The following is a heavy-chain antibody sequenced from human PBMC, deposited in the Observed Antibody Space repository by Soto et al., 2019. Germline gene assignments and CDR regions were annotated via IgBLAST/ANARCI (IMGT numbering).Heavy chain of an antibody. Sequence: QVQLQESGPGLVKPSETLSLTCTVSGGSVSSATYYWNWIQQPPGKGLEWIGSVYYSGTPNYNPSLKSRVTISMDTSYNRLSLKLRSVTAADTAVYYCARDLYLRTGPWGMDVWGQGTTVTVSS. V-gene: IGHV4-61*01. CDR3: ARDLYLRTGPWGMDV. CDR2: VYYSGTP. D-gene: IGHD3-9*01. CDR1: GGSVSSATYY. J-gene: IGHJ6*02.